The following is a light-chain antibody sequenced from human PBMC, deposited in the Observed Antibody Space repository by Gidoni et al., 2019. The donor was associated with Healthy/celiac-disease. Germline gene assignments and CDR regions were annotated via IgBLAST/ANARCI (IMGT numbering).Light chain of an antibody. CDR1: QSVSSY. V-gene: IGKV3-11*01. J-gene: IGKJ2*01. CDR2: DAS. CDR3: QQRSNWPPYT. Sequence: EIVLTQSPATLSLSPGERDTLSCRASQSVSSYLAWYQQKPGQAPRLLIYDASNRATGIPARFSGSGSGTDFTLTIRSVEPEDFAVYYCQQRSNWPPYTFGQGTKLEIK.